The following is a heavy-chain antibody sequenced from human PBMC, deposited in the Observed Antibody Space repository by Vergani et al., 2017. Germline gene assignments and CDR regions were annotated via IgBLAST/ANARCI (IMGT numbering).Heavy chain of an antibody. Sequence: QVQLQESGPGLVKPSETLSLTCTVSGGSISSYYWSWIRQPPGKGLEWIGDIYYSGGTNYNPSLKSRGTISVDTSKNQFSLKLSALTAADTAVYYCARDQGGWEAGFDYWGQGTLVTVSS. CDR2: IYYSGGT. CDR1: GGSISSYY. CDR3: ARDQGGWEAGFDY. J-gene: IGHJ4*02. V-gene: IGHV4-59*01. D-gene: IGHD1-26*01.